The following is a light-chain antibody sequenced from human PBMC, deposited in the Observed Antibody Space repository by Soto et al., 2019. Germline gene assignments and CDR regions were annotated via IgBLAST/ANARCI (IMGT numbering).Light chain of an antibody. CDR2: DAS. Sequence: EIVLTQSPATLSLSPGERATLSCRASQSVSSYLAWYQQKAGQAPRLLIYDASNRATGIPARFSGSGSGTDFTLTISRLKPEDFAVYYCQQRSSWPRMFGLGTKVEI. V-gene: IGKV3-11*01. J-gene: IGKJ1*01. CDR3: QQRSSWPRM. CDR1: QSVSSY.